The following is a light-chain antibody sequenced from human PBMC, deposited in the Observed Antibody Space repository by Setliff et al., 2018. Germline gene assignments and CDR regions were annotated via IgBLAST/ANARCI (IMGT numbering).Light chain of an antibody. J-gene: IGLJ3*02. CDR1: SSDVGGYNY. CDR2: DVN. Sequence: QSALTQPASVSGSPGQSITISCTGTSSDVGGYNYVSWYQQHPGKAPKLMIYDVNNRPSGVSNRFSGSKSGSTASLTISGLQAEDEADYYCSSYTSSISWVFGGGTKLTVL. CDR3: SSYTSSISWV. V-gene: IGLV2-14*01.